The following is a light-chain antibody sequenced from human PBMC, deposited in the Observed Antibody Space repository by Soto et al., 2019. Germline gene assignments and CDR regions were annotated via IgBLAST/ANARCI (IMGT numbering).Light chain of an antibody. CDR3: SSYTSSSTPV. V-gene: IGLV2-14*01. J-gene: IGLJ2*01. CDR2: EVS. Sequence: QSALTQPASVSGSPGQAITISCTGTSSDVGNYKYVSWYQQHPGKAPKLIIYEVSNRPSGVSNRFSGSKSGNTASLTISGLQAEDEADYHCSSYTSSSTPVFGGGTKVTVL. CDR1: SSDVGNYKY.